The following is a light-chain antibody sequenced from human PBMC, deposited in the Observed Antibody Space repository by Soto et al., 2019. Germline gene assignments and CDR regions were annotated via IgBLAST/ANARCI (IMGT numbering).Light chain of an antibody. CDR2: KAS. Sequence: IQMTQSPSTLSGSVGDRVTITCRASQTISSWLAWYQQKPGKAPKLLIYKASTLKSGVPSRFSGSGSGTEFTLTISSLQPDDVATYYCQHYNSYSEAFGQGTKVDNK. V-gene: IGKV1-5*03. J-gene: IGKJ1*01. CDR3: QHYNSYSEA. CDR1: QTISSW.